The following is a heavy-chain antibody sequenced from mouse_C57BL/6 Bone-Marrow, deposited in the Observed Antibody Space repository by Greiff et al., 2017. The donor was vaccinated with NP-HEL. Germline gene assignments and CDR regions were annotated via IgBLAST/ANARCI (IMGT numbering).Heavy chain of an antibody. CDR2: IYPRSGNT. D-gene: IGHD2-2*01. CDR3: ARGGYPFGMAMDY. V-gene: IGHV1-81*01. J-gene: IGHJ4*01. CDR1: GYTFTSYG. Sequence: VQLQQSGAELARPGASVKLSCKASGYTFTSYGISWVKQRTGQGLEWIGEIYPRSGNTYYNAKFKGKATLTADKYSSSAYMRLRSLTSEDSAVYFCARGGYPFGMAMDYWGQGTSVTVSS.